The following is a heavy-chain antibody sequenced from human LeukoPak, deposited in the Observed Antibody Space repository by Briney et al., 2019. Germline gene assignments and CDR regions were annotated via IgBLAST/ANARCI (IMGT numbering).Heavy chain of an antibody. CDR1: GYTFTGYY. J-gene: IGHJ6*02. CDR3: ARILGYCSGGSCYRYYYYGMDV. Sequence: ASVKVSCKASGYTFTGYYMHWVRQAPGQGLEWMGWINPNSGGTNYAQKFQGRVTMTRDTSTSTAYMELSRLRSDDTAVYYCARILGYCSGGSCYRYYYYGMDVWGQGTTVTVSS. D-gene: IGHD2-15*01. CDR2: INPNSGGT. V-gene: IGHV1-2*02.